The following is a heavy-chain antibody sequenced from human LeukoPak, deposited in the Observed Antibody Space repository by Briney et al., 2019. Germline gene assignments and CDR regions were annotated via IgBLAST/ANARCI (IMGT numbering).Heavy chain of an antibody. CDR1: GGSISSNNCY. D-gene: IGHD6-25*01. CDR2: ISYSGST. J-gene: IGHJ4*02. V-gene: IGHV4-39*01. CDR3: AGSGRGGLKSGVDY. Sequence: SETLSLTCTVSGGSISSNNCYWGWIRQPPGKGLEWIGTISYSGSTWYNPSLKSRVTMSVDTSKNQFSLKLSSVTAADTAMHYCAGSGRGGLKSGVDYWGQGTLVTVSS.